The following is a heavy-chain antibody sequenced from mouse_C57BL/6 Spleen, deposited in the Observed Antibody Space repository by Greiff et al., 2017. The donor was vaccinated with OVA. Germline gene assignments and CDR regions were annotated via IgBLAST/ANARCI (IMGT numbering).Heavy chain of an antibody. CDR1: GFTFSNYW. J-gene: IGHJ3*01. CDR2: IRLKSDNYAT. V-gene: IGHV6-3*01. Sequence: EVKVEESGGGLVQPGGSMKLSCVASGFTFSNYWMNWVRQSPEKGLEWVAQIRLKSDNYATHYAESVKGRFTISRADSKSSVYLQMNNLRAEDTEIYDCTGGGGYYLFAYWGQGTLVTVSA. D-gene: IGHD2-3*01. CDR3: TGGGGYYLFAY.